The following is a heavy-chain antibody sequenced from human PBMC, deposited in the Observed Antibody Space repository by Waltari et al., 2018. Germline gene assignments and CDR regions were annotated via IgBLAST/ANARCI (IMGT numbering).Heavy chain of an antibody. CDR1: GFSLSTSGVG. V-gene: IGHV2-5*01. CDR3: AHSLNYYGSGSFDY. J-gene: IGHJ4*02. D-gene: IGHD3-10*01. Sequence: QITLKESGPSLVKPTQTLTLTCTFSGFSLSTSGVGVGWIRQPPGKALEWLALIYWNDDKRYSPSLKSRLTITKDTSKNQVVLTMTNMDPVDTATYYCAHSLNYYGSGSFDYWGQGTLVTVSS. CDR2: IYWNDDK.